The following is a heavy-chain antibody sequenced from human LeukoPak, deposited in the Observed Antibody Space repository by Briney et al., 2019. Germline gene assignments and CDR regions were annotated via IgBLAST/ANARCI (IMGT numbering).Heavy chain of an antibody. CDR2: ISSSGTTI. D-gene: IGHD6-6*01. Sequence: PGGSLRLSCAASGFTFSSYAMSWVRQVPGKGLEWVSYISSSGTTIYYADSVKGRFTTSRDNAKNSVYLQMNSLRDEDTAVYSWARGQEPRLDYWGRETLVTVSS. CDR1: GFTFSSYA. CDR3: ARGQEPRLDY. J-gene: IGHJ4*02. V-gene: IGHV3-48*02.